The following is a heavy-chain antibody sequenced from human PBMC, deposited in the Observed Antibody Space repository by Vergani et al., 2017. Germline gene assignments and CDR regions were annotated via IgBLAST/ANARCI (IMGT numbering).Heavy chain of an antibody. J-gene: IGHJ5*01. Sequence: QVQLVESEGGVVQPGRSLTLSCVASGFTFSSHGMHWVRQAPGKGLEWVAVIWYDGSNKYYGDSVKGRFTISRDNSKNTLYLQMNSLRVEDTALYYCARCCNDKILDSWGQGTLVTVSS. CDR2: IWYDGSNK. V-gene: IGHV3-33*01. CDR3: ARCCNDKILDS. CDR1: GFTFSSHG. D-gene: IGHD3-9*01.